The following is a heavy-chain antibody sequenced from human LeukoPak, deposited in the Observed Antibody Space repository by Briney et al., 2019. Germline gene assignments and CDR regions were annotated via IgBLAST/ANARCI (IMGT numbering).Heavy chain of an antibody. Sequence: SETLSLTCTVSGGSINSYFWTWIRQPAGKGLEWIGYIYYSGSTNYNPSLKSRVTISVDTSKNQFSLKLSSVTAADTAVYYCARAPRLRYCDFWSGPDNWFDPWGQGTLVTVSS. V-gene: IGHV4-59*01. D-gene: IGHD3-3*01. CDR1: GGSINSYF. J-gene: IGHJ5*02. CDR2: IYYSGST. CDR3: ARAPRLRYCDFWSGPDNWFDP.